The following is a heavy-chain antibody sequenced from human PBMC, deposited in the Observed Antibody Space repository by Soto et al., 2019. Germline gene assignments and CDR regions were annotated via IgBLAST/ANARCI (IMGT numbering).Heavy chain of an antibody. CDR3: ARMYSSGAGWFHP. CDR1: GYYITAGGNY. V-gene: IGHV4-39*02. D-gene: IGHD3-22*01. Sequence: LQESGPGLVKPSQTLSLTCFFSGYYITAGGNYWGWIRHLPGKGLEWVGSFYSSGTILYSPSLSSRVCLFGDPSSNNFSMSLTSVTCGDTERYYCARMYSSGAGWFHPWGKGTLVTVPS. CDR2: FYSSGTI. J-gene: IGHJ5*02.